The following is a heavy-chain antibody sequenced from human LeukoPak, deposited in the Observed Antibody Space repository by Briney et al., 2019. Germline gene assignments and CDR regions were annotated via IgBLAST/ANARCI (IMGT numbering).Heavy chain of an antibody. J-gene: IGHJ4*02. V-gene: IGHV1-18*04. D-gene: IGHD6-19*01. CDR2: ISVHNGNT. Sequence: ASVKVSCKASGYTFTSYYIHWVRQAPGQGLEWMGWISVHNGNTRNSQKVQGRITMTADTSSTTAYMELRSLRFDDTAVYFCARDTASGWYYFDSWGQGTLVTVSP. CDR1: GYTFTSYY. CDR3: ARDTASGWYYFDS.